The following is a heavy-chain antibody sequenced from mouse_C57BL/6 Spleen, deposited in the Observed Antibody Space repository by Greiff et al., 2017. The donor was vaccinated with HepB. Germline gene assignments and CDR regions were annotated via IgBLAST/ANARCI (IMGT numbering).Heavy chain of an antibody. CDR2: INPSSGYT. J-gene: IGHJ4*01. Sequence: QVQLQQSGAELARPGASVKMSCKASGYTFTSYTMHWVKQRPGQGLEWIGYINPSSGYTKYNQKFKDKATLTADKSSSTAYMQLSSLTSEDSAVYYCARGDYDYDVEDYGGQGTSVTVPS. CDR1: GYTFTSYT. CDR3: ARGDYDYDVEDY. V-gene: IGHV1-4*01. D-gene: IGHD2-4*01.